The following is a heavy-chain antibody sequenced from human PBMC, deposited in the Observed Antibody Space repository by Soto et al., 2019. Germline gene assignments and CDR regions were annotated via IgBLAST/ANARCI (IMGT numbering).Heavy chain of an antibody. CDR2: ISHGGST. V-gene: IGHV4-4*02. CDR1: GGSINSSYW. D-gene: IGHD1-20*01. Sequence: QVQLQESGPELVKPSETLSLTCVVSGGSINSSYWWNWVRQPPGKGLEWIGEISHGGSTNFNPSLKSRATISVDKSKNHLSLKLDSVTAADTAVYYCAREVSGIQAFDYWGQGTLVTVSS. CDR3: AREVSGIQAFDY. J-gene: IGHJ4*02.